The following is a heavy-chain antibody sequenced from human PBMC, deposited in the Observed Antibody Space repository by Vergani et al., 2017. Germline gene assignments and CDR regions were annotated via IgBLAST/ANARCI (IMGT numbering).Heavy chain of an antibody. CDR2: ISGSGGST. V-gene: IGHV3-23*01. CDR3: AKANPRNSGYDYLYYYHAMDV. D-gene: IGHD5-12*01. J-gene: IGHJ6*02. Sequence: EVQLLESGGDLVQPGGSLRLSCAASGFTFNHYDMNWVRPAPGKGLEWVSGISGSGGSTYYAGSVKGRFTISRDSSKNTLYLQMNSLSAGDTAVYYCAKANPRNSGYDYLYYYHAMDVWGQGTTVTVSS. CDR1: GFTFNHYD.